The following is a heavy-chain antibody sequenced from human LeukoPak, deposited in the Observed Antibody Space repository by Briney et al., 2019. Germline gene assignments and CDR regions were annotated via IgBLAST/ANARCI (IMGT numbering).Heavy chain of an antibody. CDR2: ISGSGGST. CDR3: ARLIEGDLWFVPFDY. D-gene: IGHD3-10*01. Sequence: LPGGSLRLSCAASGFTFSSYAMSWVRQAPGKGLEWVSAISGSGGSTYYADSVKGRFTISRDNSKNTLYLQMNSLRAEDTAVYYCARLIEGDLWFVPFDYWGQGTLVTVSS. V-gene: IGHV3-23*01. J-gene: IGHJ4*02. CDR1: GFTFSSYA.